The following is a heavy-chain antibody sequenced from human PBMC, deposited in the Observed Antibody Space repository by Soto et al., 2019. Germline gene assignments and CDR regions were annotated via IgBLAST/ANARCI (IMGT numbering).Heavy chain of an antibody. Sequence: GGSLRLSCSASGFTFSSYAMHWVRQAPGKGLEYVSAISSNGGSTYYADSVKGRFTISRDNSKNTLYLQMSSLRAEDTAVYYCVKDSGYCSGGSCYPAYYYYGMDVWGQGTTVTVSS. CDR1: GFTFSSYA. CDR2: ISSNGGST. CDR3: VKDSGYCSGGSCYPAYYYYGMDV. D-gene: IGHD2-15*01. J-gene: IGHJ6*02. V-gene: IGHV3-64D*08.